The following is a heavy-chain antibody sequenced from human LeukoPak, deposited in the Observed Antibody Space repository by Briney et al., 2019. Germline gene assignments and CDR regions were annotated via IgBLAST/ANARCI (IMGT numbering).Heavy chain of an antibody. CDR1: GFTFSSYG. V-gene: IGHV3-30*18. D-gene: IGHD3-16*01. Sequence: SGGSLRLSCAASGFTFSSYGMHWVRQAPGKGLEWVAVISYDGSNKYYADSVKGRFTISRDNPKNTLYLQMNSLRTDDTAVYYCAKDTPLCYFDYWGQGTLVTVSS. CDR2: ISYDGSNK. CDR3: AKDTPLCYFDY. J-gene: IGHJ4*02.